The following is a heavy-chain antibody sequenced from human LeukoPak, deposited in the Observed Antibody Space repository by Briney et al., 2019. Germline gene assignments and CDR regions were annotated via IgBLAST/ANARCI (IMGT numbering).Heavy chain of an antibody. D-gene: IGHD3-22*01. CDR3: ARYDNSGSALEN. V-gene: IGHV4-59*01. CDR1: GGSISGYY. Sequence: SETLSLTCTVSGGSISGYYWGWIRQPPGKGLEWIAYIHYSGSSKYSPSPKSRVTTSVHMPKNQYYLKLSSVTDADTAVYYCARYDNSGSALENWGQGTLVTVSS. CDR2: IHYSGSS. J-gene: IGHJ4*02.